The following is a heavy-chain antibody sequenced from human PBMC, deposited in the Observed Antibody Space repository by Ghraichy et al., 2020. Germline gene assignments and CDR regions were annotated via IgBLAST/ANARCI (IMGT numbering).Heavy chain of an antibody. CDR1: GGSFSGYY. D-gene: IGHD3-3*01. CDR3: ARGGYDFWSGYSRYNWFDP. CDR2: INHSGST. J-gene: IGHJ5*02. V-gene: IGHV4-34*01. Sequence: SQTLSLTCAVYGGSFSGYYWSWIRQPPGKGLEWIGEINHSGSTNYNPSLKSRVTISVDTSKNQFSLKLSSVTAADTAVYYCARGGYDFWSGYSRYNWFDPWGQGTLVTVSS.